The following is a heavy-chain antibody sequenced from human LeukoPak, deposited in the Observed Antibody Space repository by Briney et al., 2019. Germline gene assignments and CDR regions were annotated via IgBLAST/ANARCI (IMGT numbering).Heavy chain of an antibody. D-gene: IGHD1-26*01. CDR1: GFTFSSYW. Sequence: GGSLRLSCAASGFTFSSYWMSWVRQAPGKGLEWVANIKQDGSEKYYVDSVKGRFTISRDNAKNSLYLQMNSLRAEDTAVYYCARGQPEEEWKLLPSPFDYWGQGTLVTVSS. CDR2: IKQDGSEK. CDR3: ARGQPEEEWKLLPSPFDY. V-gene: IGHV3-7*01. J-gene: IGHJ4*02.